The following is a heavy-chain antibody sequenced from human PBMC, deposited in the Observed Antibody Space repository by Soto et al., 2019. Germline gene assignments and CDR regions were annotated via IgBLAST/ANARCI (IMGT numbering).Heavy chain of an antibody. CDR3: ARAIVEMATRANWFDP. CDR2: IIPIFGTA. D-gene: IGHD3-22*01. V-gene: IGHV1-69*13. Sequence: EASVKVSCKASGGTFSSYAISWVRQAPGQGLEWMGGIIPIFGTANYAQKFQGRVTITADESTSTAYMELSSLRSEDTAVYYCARAIVEMATRANWFDPWGQGTLVTVS. J-gene: IGHJ5*02. CDR1: GGTFSSYA.